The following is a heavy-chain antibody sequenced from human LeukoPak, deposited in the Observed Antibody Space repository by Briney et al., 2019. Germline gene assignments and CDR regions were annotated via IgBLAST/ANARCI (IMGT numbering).Heavy chain of an antibody. D-gene: IGHD6-19*01. V-gene: IGHV3-30*18. CDR2: ISYDGNNK. J-gene: IGHJ4*02. Sequence: GRSLRLSCVASGFTFSKYAVHWVRQAPGKGLEWVAVISYDGNNKYYADSVKGRFTISRDNSKNTLYLQMDNLRAEDTAVYYCAKYQRQWLPKGGFDYWGQGTLVTVSS. CDR1: GFTFSKYA. CDR3: AKYQRQWLPKGGFDY.